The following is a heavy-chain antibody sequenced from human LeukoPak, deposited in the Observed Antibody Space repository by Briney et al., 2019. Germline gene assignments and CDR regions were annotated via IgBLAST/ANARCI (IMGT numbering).Heavy chain of an antibody. D-gene: IGHD2-15*01. J-gene: IGHJ4*02. Sequence: GGSLRSSCAAPGLTFVIYGMHWVRQAPGKGLVWVSHINTDASSTNYAVSVKGRFTISRDNAKNTLYLQMNSLRAEDTAVYYCARDLTYCSGGSCHPSPIDFWGQGTLVTVSS. CDR2: INTDASST. CDR1: GLTFVIYG. V-gene: IGHV3-74*01. CDR3: ARDLTYCSGGSCHPSPIDF.